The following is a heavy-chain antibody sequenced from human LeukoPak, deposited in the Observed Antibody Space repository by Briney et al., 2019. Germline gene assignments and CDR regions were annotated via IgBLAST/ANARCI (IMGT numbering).Heavy chain of an antibody. CDR3: ARRGYSYGSDY. CDR1: GGSFSGYY. V-gene: IGHV4-34*01. Sequence: SETLSLTCAVYGGSFSGYYWSWVRQPPGKGLVWIGEINHSGSTNYNPSLKSRVTISVDTSKNQFSLKLSSVTAADTAVYYCARRGYSYGSDYWGQGTLVTVSS. D-gene: IGHD5-18*01. CDR2: INHSGST. J-gene: IGHJ4*02.